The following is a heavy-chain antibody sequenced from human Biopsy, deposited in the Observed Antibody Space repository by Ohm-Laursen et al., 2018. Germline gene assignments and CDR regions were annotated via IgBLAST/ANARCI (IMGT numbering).Heavy chain of an antibody. Sequence: ASVKVSCKSSGYTFTGYHVHWVRQAPGQGLEWMGWINAKTSDTNYAQKFQGRVTMTRDTSISTAYVDLSSLRSDDTAVYYCTRGGYYYDSLAYYYWFDPWGQGTLVTVSS. J-gene: IGHJ5*02. CDR2: INAKTSDT. D-gene: IGHD3-22*01. CDR3: TRGGYYYDSLAYYYWFDP. CDR1: GYTFTGYH. V-gene: IGHV1-2*02.